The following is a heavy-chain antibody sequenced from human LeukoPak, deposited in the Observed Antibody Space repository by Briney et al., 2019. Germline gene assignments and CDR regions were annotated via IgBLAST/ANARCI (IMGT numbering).Heavy chain of an antibody. Sequence: GGSPRLSCAASGFTFSSYAMSWVRQAPGKGLEWVSAISGSGGSTYYADSVKGRFTISRDNSKNTLYLQMNSLRAEDTAVYYCAKDCRAVADANWFDPWGQGTLVTVSS. CDR2: ISGSGGST. CDR3: AKDCRAVADANWFDP. D-gene: IGHD6-19*01. CDR1: GFTFSSYA. V-gene: IGHV3-23*01. J-gene: IGHJ5*02.